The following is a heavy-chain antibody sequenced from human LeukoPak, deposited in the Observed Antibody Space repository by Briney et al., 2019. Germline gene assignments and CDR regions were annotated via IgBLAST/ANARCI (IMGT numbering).Heavy chain of an antibody. V-gene: IGHV2-5*02. J-gene: IGHJ5*02. Sequence: SAPTLVRATPTLTLTCSFSGFSLSASCVGVSWIPHPPGTALEWLALIYWDDDKRYSPSLKSRLTITKDTSKNQVVLTMTNMDPVDTATYYCAHKEGQIDPWGQGTLVTVSS. CDR1: GFSLSASCVG. CDR2: IYWDDDK. CDR3: AHKEGQIDP.